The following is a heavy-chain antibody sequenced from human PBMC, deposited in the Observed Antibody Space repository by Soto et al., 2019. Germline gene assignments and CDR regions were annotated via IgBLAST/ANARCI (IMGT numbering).Heavy chain of an antibody. CDR1: GYTFTSYG. Sequence: GASVKVYCKASGYTFTSYGISWVRQAPGQGLEWMGWISAYNGNTNYAQKLQGRVTMTTDTSTSTAYMELRSLRSDDTAVYYCARVRDSSSWYFPLLFDYWGQGTLVTVSS. J-gene: IGHJ4*02. CDR3: ARVRDSSSWYFPLLFDY. V-gene: IGHV1-18*01. D-gene: IGHD6-13*01. CDR2: ISAYNGNT.